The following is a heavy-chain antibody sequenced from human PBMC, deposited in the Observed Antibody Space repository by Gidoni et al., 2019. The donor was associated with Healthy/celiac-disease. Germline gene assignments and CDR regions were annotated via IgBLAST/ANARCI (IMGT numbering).Heavy chain of an antibody. CDR1: GFTFSSYS. J-gene: IGHJ4*02. CDR2: ISSSSSYI. V-gene: IGHV3-21*01. Sequence: EVQLVESGGGLVKPGGSLRLSCAASGFTFSSYSMNWVRQAPGKGLEWVSSISSSSSYIYYADSVKGRFTISRDNAKNSLYLQMNSLRAEDTAVYYCARDRRGYCSGGSCYPPVDYWGQGTLVTVSS. CDR3: ARDRRGYCSGGSCYPPVDY. D-gene: IGHD2-15*01.